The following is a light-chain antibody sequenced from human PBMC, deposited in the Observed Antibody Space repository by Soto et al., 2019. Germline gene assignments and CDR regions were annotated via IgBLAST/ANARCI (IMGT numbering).Light chain of an antibody. Sequence: EIVLTQSPGTLTLSPGDRATLSCRASQSGSSSYLAWYQQKPGQPPRLLIYDASRRATGIPDRFRGSGSGTDLSLTNSRLEPDDFGVYYCQHYERSHPSGTFGQETKGEIQ. CDR1: QSGSSSY. J-gene: IGKJ1*01. V-gene: IGKV3-20*01. CDR2: DAS. CDR3: QHYERSHPSGT.